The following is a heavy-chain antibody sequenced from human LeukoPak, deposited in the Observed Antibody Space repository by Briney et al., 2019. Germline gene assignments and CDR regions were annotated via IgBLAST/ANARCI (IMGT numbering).Heavy chain of an antibody. CDR1: GGSISSYD. CDR3: ARDLMEAFDY. J-gene: IGHJ4*02. D-gene: IGHD2-8*01. V-gene: IGHV4-4*07. CDR2: IYTSGRT. Sequence: SETLSLTCTVSGGSISSYDWSWIRQPAGKGLEWIGRIYTSGRTNYNPSLMSRVTISADKSKKQFSLKLSSVTAADTAVYHCARDLMEAFDYWGQGTLVTVSS.